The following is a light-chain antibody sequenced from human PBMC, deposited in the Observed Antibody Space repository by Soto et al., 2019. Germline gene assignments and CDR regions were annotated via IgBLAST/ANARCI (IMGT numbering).Light chain of an antibody. V-gene: IGLV2-14*01. Sequence: QSALIQPASVSGSLGQSITISCTGTSSDVGEYNYVSWYQQHPGKAPKLMIYEVRNRPSGVSNRFSGSKSGNTASLTISGLQPEDEADYYCSSYTSTSTLYVFGTGTKVTVL. CDR3: SSYTSTSTLYV. CDR1: SSDVGEYNY. J-gene: IGLJ1*01. CDR2: EVR.